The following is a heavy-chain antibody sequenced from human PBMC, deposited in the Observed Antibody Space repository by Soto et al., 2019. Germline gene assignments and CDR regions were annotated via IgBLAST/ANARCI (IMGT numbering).Heavy chain of an antibody. CDR1: GGSFSGYY. CDR2: INHSGST. Sequence: SETLSLTCAVYGGSFSGYYWSWIRQPPGKGLEWIGEINHSGSTNYNPSLKSRVTISVDTSKNQFSLKLSSVTAADTAVYYCARERTTVVTRASNWFDPWGQGTLVTVSS. J-gene: IGHJ5*02. V-gene: IGHV4-34*01. CDR3: ARERTTVVTRASNWFDP. D-gene: IGHD4-17*01.